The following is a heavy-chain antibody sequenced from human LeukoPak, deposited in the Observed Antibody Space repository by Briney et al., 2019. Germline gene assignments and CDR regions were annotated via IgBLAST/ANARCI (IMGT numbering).Heavy chain of an antibody. J-gene: IGHJ4*02. CDR1: GFTVSSSY. D-gene: IGHD3-16*01. Sequence: GGSLRLSCAASGFTVSSSYMYWVRQVPGKGLEWVSFFYRGDSTYYAESVRGRFTISRDNSKNTLYLQMNSLRAEDTAVYYCASRRGFDYWGQGTLVTVSS. CDR3: ASRRGFDY. CDR2: FYRGDST. V-gene: IGHV3-53*05.